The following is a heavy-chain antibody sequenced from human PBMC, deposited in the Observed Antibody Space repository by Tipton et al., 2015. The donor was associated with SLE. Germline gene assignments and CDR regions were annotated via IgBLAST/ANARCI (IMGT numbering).Heavy chain of an antibody. V-gene: IGHV3-53*05. J-gene: IGHJ2*01. CDR2: IYSGGST. D-gene: IGHD4-17*01. Sequence: SLRLSCAASGFAVSSNYMSWVRQAPGKGLEWVSVIYSGGSTYYADSVKGRFTISRDNSKNTLYLQMNSLRAEDTAVYYCARARHGDYLGNWYFDLWGRGTLVTVSS. CDR1: GFAVSSNY. CDR3: ARARHGDYLGNWYFDL.